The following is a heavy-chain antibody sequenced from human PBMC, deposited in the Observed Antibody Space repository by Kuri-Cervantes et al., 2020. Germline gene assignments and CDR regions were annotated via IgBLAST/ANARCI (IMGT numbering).Heavy chain of an antibody. CDR2: ISSSGSTI. D-gene: IGHD2-2*01. J-gene: IGHJ5*02. CDR3: ASPPDIVVVPAATLSRPWFDP. CDR1: GFTFSSYS. Sequence: GGSLRLSCGASGFTFSSYSMSWIRQAPGKGLEWVSYISSSGSTIYYADSVKGRFTISRDNAKNSLYLQMNSLRAEDTAVYYCASPPDIVVVPAATLSRPWFDPWGQGTLVTVSS. V-gene: IGHV3-48*04.